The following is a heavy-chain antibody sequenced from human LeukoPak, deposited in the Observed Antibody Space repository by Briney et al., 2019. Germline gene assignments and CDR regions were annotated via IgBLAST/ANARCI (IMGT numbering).Heavy chain of an antibody. CDR1: GFSVSNNY. CDR3: ARRVVGVTSVDYFDH. Sequence: GGSLRLSCAASGFSVSNNYMSWVRQAPGKGLVWVSVIYIGGSTYYGDSVKGRFSISRDNSKNTLYLQMNSLRAEATAVYYCARRVVGVTSVDYFDHWGQGTLVAVSS. D-gene: IGHD1-26*01. V-gene: IGHV3-66*04. J-gene: IGHJ4*02. CDR2: IYIGGST.